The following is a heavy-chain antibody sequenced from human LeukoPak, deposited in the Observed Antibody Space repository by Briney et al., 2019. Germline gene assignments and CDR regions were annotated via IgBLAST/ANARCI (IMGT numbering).Heavy chain of an antibody. V-gene: IGHV4-39*07. CDR1: GGSISSSSYS. CDR2: IYHSGST. CDR3: ARATYYGSGRPSPIDY. J-gene: IGHJ4*02. D-gene: IGHD3-10*01. Sequence: SETLSLTCTVSGGSISSSSYSWGWIRQPPGKGLEWIGSIYHSGSTYYNPSLKSRVTISVDRSKNQFSLKLSSVTAADTAVYYCARATYYGSGRPSPIDYWGQGTLVTVSS.